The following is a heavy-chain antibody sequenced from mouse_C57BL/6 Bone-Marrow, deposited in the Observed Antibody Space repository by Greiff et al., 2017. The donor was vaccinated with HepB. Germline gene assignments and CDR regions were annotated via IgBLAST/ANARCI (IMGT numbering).Heavy chain of an antibody. CDR1: DSEVFPIAY. CDR3: ARGAYYSNYDWFAY. Sequence: SGSELRSPGSSVKLSCKDFDSEVFPIAYMSWVRQKPGHGFEWVGGILPSIGRTIYGEKLEDKATLDADTLSNTAYLELNSLTSEDSAIYYCARGAYYSNYDWFAYWGQGTLVTVSA. V-gene: IGHV15-2*01. CDR2: ILPSIGRT. J-gene: IGHJ3*01. D-gene: IGHD2-5*01.